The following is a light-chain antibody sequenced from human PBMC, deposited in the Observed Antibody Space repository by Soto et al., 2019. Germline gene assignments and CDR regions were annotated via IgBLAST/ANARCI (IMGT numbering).Light chain of an antibody. Sequence: DIHMTHSPSTLSGSLVDSFTITIRASQTISSWLTWYQQKPGKAPKLLIYGASNLQSGVPSRFSGGGSGTDFTLTISSLQPEDFGTYYCQQSYTSPVTFGGGTKVDIK. CDR3: QQSYTSPVT. CDR1: QTISSW. J-gene: IGKJ4*01. V-gene: IGKV1-5*01. CDR2: GAS.